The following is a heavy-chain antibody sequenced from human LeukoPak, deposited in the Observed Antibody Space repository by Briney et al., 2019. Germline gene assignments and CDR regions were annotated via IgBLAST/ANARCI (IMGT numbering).Heavy chain of an antibody. CDR1: GLIFHDYT. Sequence: GGSLRLSCAASGLIFHDYTMHWVRQAPGKGLEWVSLISRNGAVTKYADSVRGRFTVSRDNAKNSLYLQMNSLTAEDTAVHYCVRAHHPGGWFDPWGQGTLVTVSS. CDR3: VRAHHPGGWFDP. CDR2: ISRNGAVT. D-gene: IGHD3-10*01. J-gene: IGHJ5*02. V-gene: IGHV3-43*01.